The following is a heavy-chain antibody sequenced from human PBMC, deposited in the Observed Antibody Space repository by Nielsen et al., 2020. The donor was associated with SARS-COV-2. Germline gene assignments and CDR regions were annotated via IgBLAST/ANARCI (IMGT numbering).Heavy chain of an antibody. V-gene: IGHV1-69*06. CDR1: GGTFSSYA. Sequence: SVKVSCKASGGTFSSYAISWVRQAPGQGLEWMGGIIPIFGTANYAQKFQGRVTITADKSTSTAYMELSSLRSEDTAVYYCAREPCTNGVCYHGMDVWGQGTTVTVSS. J-gene: IGHJ6*02. D-gene: IGHD2-8*01. CDR2: IIPIFGTA. CDR3: AREPCTNGVCYHGMDV.